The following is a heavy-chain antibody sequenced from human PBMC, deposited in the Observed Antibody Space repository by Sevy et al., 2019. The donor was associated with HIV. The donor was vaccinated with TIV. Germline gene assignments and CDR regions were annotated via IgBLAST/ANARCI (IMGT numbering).Heavy chain of an antibody. CDR1: GYTFTEYY. CDR3: ARKGDDFDTSGYYPLEY. J-gene: IGHJ4*02. CDR2: INPQTGGT. Sequence: ASVKVSCKASGYTFTEYYVHWLRQAPGQGLEWMGWINPQTGGTYFAKKFQDRVTMTTATSGNTGYMELSRLKFDDTAVFYCARKGDDFDTSGYYPLEYWGLGTLVTVSS. D-gene: IGHD3-22*01. V-gene: IGHV1-2*02.